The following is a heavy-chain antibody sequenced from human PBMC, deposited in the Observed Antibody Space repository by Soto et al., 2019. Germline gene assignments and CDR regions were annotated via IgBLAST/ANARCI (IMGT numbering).Heavy chain of an antibody. CDR3: ARKKWDIGRYYFDY. CDR2: IIPIFGTA. V-gene: IGHV1-69*06. Sequence: AVKVSCKASGGTCSMYSISCVLQSRGQGLDGMGGIIPIFGTANYAQKFQGRVTITADKSTSTAYMELSSLRSEDTAVYYCARKKWDIGRYYFDYWGQGTLVTVSS. CDR1: GGTCSMYS. J-gene: IGHJ4*02. D-gene: IGHD2-15*01.